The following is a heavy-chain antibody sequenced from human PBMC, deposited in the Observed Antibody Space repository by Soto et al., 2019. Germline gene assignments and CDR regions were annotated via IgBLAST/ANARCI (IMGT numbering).Heavy chain of an antibody. CDR3: ASSLAAGYFDGFDYYYGMDV. V-gene: IGHV4-34*01. CDR2: INHSGST. Sequence: PSETLSLTCAVYGGSFIGYYWSWIRQPPGKGLEWIGEINHSGSTNYNPSLKSRVTISVDTSKNQFSLKLSSVTAADTAVYYCASSLAAGYFDGFDYYYGMDVWGQGTTVTVSS. CDR1: GGSFIGYY. J-gene: IGHJ6*02. D-gene: IGHD3-9*01.